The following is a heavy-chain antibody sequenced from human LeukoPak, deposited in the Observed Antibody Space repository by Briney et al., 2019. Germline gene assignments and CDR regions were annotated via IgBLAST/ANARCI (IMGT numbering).Heavy chain of an antibody. CDR1: GFTFSTYW. V-gene: IGHV3-7*01. Sequence: GGSLRLSCAASGFTFSTYWMNWVRQAPGKGLEWVAIIKEGGSEKYYVDSVRGRLTISRDNAKNSLYLQMNYLRAEDTAVYYCARTPGIAVPDYWGQGTLVTVSS. J-gene: IGHJ4*02. CDR3: ARTPGIAVPDY. CDR2: IKEGGSEK. D-gene: IGHD6-19*01.